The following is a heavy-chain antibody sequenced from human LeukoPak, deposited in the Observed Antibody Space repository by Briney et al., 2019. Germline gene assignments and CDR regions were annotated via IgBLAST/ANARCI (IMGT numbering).Heavy chain of an antibody. CDR1: GFTFSTFA. V-gene: IGHV3-23*01. CDR3: ARDLGQYYDTSDNWFDP. J-gene: IGHJ5*02. D-gene: IGHD3-22*01. Sequence: GGSLRLSCAASGFTFSTFAMIWVRQPPGKGLEWVSSIFPSGGEIHYADSVRGRFTISRDNSKSTLYLQMNSLRAEDTAVYYCARDLGQYYDTSDNWFDPWGQGTLVTVSS. CDR2: IFPSGGEI.